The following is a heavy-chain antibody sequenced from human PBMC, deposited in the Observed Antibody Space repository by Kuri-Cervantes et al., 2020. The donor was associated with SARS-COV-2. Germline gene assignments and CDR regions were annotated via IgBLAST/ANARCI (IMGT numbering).Heavy chain of an antibody. CDR1: GYPFTNNY. Sequence: ASVKVSCKASGYPFTNNYIHWVRKAPGQGLEWMGWINPNSGGTNYAQKFQGRVTMTRDTSISTAYMELSRLRSDDTAVYYCARVGFGDYEIDYWGQGTLVTVSS. V-gene: IGHV1-2*02. CDR3: ARVGFGDYEIDY. CDR2: INPNSGGT. D-gene: IGHD4-17*01. J-gene: IGHJ4*02.